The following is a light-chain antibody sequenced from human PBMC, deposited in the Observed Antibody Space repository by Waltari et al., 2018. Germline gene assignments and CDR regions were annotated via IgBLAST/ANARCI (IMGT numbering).Light chain of an antibody. Sequence: DIQMTQSPSSVSASVGDKVNITCRASQGIATWLAWYQQKPGKAPKVLIYGASTLLTGVPSRFSGSGSGTEFTLTITGLQPEDFATYFCQQGNSFPPTFGQGTRVEV. J-gene: IGKJ1*01. CDR3: QQGNSFPPT. CDR1: QGIATW. CDR2: GAS. V-gene: IGKV1-12*01.